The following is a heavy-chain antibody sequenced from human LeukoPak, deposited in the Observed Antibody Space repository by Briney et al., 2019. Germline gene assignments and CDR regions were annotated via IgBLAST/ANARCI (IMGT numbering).Heavy chain of an antibody. CDR2: IYGDGST. J-gene: IGHJ4*02. Sequence: GGSLRLSCGASGFTVKNNYMNWVRQAPGKGLQWVSGIYGDGSTNYADSVKGRFIISRDNSRDTLYLQMNSLRAEDTAIYYCAPDLRGADWSLDDWGQGTLVTVSS. CDR3: APDLRGADWSLDD. V-gene: IGHV3-53*01. CDR1: GFTVKNNY. D-gene: IGHD3-9*01.